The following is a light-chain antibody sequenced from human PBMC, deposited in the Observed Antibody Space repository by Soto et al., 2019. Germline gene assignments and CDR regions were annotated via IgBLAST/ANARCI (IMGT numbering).Light chain of an antibody. CDR1: QSISRY. CDR2: AAS. CDR3: QQSYEIPLT. Sequence: DIQMTPSPSSLSASVGDRVTITCRASQSISRYLNWYQQIPGKAPKLLIYAASTLQSGVPSRFSGSGSGTDFTLTISSLQPEDFATYYCQQSYEIPLTFGEGTKVEIK. V-gene: IGKV1-39*01. J-gene: IGKJ4*01.